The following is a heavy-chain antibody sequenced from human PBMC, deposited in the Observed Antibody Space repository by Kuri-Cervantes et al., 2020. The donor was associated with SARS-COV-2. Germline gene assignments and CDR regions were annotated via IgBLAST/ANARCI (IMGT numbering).Heavy chain of an antibody. D-gene: IGHD6-19*01. V-gene: IGHV3-33*01. J-gene: IGHJ6*03. CDR1: GFTFSSYG. Sequence: GGSLRLSCAASGFTFSSYGMHWVRQAPGKGLEWVAVIWYDGSNKYYADSVRGRFTISRDNSKNTLYLQMNSLRAEDTAVYYCARDHVVSSGWEYYMDVWGKGTTVTVSS. CDR3: ARDHVVSSGWEYYMDV. CDR2: IWYDGSNK.